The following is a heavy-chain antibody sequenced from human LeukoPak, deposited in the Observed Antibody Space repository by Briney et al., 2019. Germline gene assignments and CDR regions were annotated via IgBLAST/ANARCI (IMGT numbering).Heavy chain of an antibody. V-gene: IGHV4-59*01. J-gene: IGHJ4*02. CDR3: ARGRPDFWTNFYTYFLDS. D-gene: IGHD3/OR15-3a*01. CDR2: IYYSGST. CDR1: AGSISSYY. Sequence: SETLSLTCTVSAGSISSYYWTWIRQPPGKGLEWIGYIYYSGSTNYNPSLKSRVAISLGMSKNQFSLRLSSVTAADTAIYYCARGRPDFWTNFYTYFLDSWGQGTLVTVSS.